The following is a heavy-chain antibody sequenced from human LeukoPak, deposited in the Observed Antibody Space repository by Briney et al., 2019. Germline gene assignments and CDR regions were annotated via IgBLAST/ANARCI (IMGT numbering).Heavy chain of an antibody. CDR1: GGSISRGDYY. CDR3: ARATIVPAAINWFDP. CDR2: IYHSEIT. V-gene: IGHV4-30-4*01. D-gene: IGHD2-2*02. J-gene: IGHJ5*02. Sequence: PSETLSLTCTVSGGSISRGDYYWSWIRQPPGKGLVWIGYIYHSEITYYNPSLESRVTMSVDTSKNQFSLKLSSVTAADTAVYYCARATIVPAAINWFDPWGQGTLVTVSS.